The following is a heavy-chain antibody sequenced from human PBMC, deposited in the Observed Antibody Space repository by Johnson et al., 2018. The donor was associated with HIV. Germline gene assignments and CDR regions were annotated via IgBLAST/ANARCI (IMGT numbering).Heavy chain of an antibody. CDR1: GFTFDDYA. CDR2: ISWNSGSI. V-gene: IGHV3-9*01. Sequence: VQVVESGGGLVQPGRSLRLSCAASGFTFDDYAMHWVRQAPGKGLEWVSGISWNSGSIGYADSVKGRFTISRDTSKNTLYLQMNSLRAQDTAVYYCARVLRGYDAFDIWGQGTRVTVSS. CDR3: ARVLRGYDAFDI. D-gene: IGHD6-25*01. J-gene: IGHJ3*02.